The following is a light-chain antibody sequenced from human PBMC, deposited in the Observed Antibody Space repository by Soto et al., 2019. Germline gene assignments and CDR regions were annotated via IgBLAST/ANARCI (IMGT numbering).Light chain of an antibody. CDR1: RSDIGSNS. CDR2: TNN. V-gene: IGLV1-44*01. CDR3: AAGDDRLTGPG. J-gene: IGLJ1*01. Sequence: SVLPQPPSASVTPGQTVIISCSGSRSDIGSNSVNWYQHLPGTAPKLLIYTNNQRPSGVPDRFSGAKSGTSASLAISGLQSKYEADYYGAAGDDRLTGPGFGTGTKIT.